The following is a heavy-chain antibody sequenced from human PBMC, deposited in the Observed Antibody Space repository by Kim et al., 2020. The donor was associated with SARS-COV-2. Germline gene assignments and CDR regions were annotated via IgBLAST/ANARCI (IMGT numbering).Heavy chain of an antibody. CDR3: ARTVGATEFDY. D-gene: IGHD1-26*01. CDR2: T. J-gene: IGHJ4*02. V-gene: IGHV4-4*07. Sequence: TNHNPSLKSRVTMSVDTSKNQFSLKLSSVTAADTAVYYCARTVGATEFDYWGQGTLVTVSS.